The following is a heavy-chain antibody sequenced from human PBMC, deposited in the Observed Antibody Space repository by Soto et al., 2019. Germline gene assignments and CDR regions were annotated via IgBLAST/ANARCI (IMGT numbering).Heavy chain of an antibody. D-gene: IGHD3-22*01. CDR2: LSAYNGNT. CDR1: GYTFTSYG. CDR3: ARDGRGYYDSTFDY. Sequence: ASVKVSRKASGYTFTSYGISWVRQAPGQGLEWMGWLSAYNGNTNYAQKLQGRVTMTTDTSTSTAYMELRSLRSDDTAVYYCARDGRGYYDSTFDYWGQGTLVTVSS. V-gene: IGHV1-18*01. J-gene: IGHJ4*02.